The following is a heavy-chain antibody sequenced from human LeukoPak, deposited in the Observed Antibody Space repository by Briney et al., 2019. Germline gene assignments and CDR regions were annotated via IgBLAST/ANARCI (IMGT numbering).Heavy chain of an antibody. CDR3: VLVGYLGGS. Sequence: GGSLRLSCAASGFTFSTYELNWVRQAPGKGLEWVSYIGSGTTIFYADSVKGRFTISRDNAKNSLHLQMNSLRAEDTAVYYCVLVGYLGGSWGQGTLVTVSS. V-gene: IGHV3-48*03. D-gene: IGHD1-26*01. J-gene: IGHJ5*02. CDR1: GFTFSTYE. CDR2: IGSGTTI.